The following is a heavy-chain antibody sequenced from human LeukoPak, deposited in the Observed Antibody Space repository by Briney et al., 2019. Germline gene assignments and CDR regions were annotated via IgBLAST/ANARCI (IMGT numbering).Heavy chain of an antibody. CDR2: IYHSGST. CDR1: GGSISSGGYS. Sequence: MSSETLSLTCAVSGGSISSGGYSWSWIRQPPGKGLEWIGYIYHSGSTYYNPSLKSRVTISVDRSKNQFSLKLSSVTAADTAVYYCARGGDWLFDYWGQGILVTVSS. D-gene: IGHD2-21*02. CDR3: ARGGDWLFDY. J-gene: IGHJ4*02. V-gene: IGHV4-30-2*01.